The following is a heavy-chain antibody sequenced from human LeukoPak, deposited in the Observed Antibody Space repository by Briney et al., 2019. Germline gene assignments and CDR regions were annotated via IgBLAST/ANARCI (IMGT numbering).Heavy chain of an antibody. CDR1: GGSFSGYY. CDR3: ARGQGTVTTH. Sequence: PSETLSLTCAVSGGSFSGYYWTWIRQPPGKGLEWIGEINHSGSANYNPSLKSRVTISLDTSKNQFSLKLSSVTAADTSVYYCARGQGTVTTHWGQGTLVTVSS. CDR2: INHSGSA. J-gene: IGHJ4*02. D-gene: IGHD4-17*01. V-gene: IGHV4-34*01.